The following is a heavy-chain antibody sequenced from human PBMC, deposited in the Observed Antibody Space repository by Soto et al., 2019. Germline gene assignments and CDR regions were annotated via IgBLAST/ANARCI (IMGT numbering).Heavy chain of an antibody. CDR3: ARVITFGGVIVSLDY. Sequence: KASETLSLTCAVYGGSFSGYYWSWIRQPPGKGLEWIGEINHSGSTDYNPSLKSRVTISVDTSKNQFSLKLSSATAADTAVYYCARVITFGGVIVSLDYWGQGTLVTVSS. V-gene: IGHV4-34*01. J-gene: IGHJ4*02. D-gene: IGHD3-16*02. CDR2: INHSGST. CDR1: GGSFSGYY.